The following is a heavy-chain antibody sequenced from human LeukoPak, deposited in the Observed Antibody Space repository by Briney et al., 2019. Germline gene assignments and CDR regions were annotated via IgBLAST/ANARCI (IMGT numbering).Heavy chain of an antibody. V-gene: IGHV1-3*01. CDR2: INAGNGNT. D-gene: IGHD6-19*01. J-gene: IGHJ3*02. Sequence: ASVKVSCKASGYTFTSYAMHWVRQAPGQRLEWMGWINAGNGNTKYSQKFQGRVTITRNTSISTAYMELSSLRSEDTAVYYCARERGSGWDNAFDIWGQGTMVTVSS. CDR3: ARERGSGWDNAFDI. CDR1: GYTFTSYA.